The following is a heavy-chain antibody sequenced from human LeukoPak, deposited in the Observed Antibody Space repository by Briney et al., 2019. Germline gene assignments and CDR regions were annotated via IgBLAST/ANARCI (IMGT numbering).Heavy chain of an antibody. CDR1: GFTSSSYW. CDR3: ARVRYDSGWYDY. CDR2: IKPDGSEK. V-gene: IGHV3-7*01. J-gene: IGHJ4*02. Sequence: GGSLRLSCAVSGFTSSSYWISWVRQAPGKGLEWVANIKPDGSEKYYADSVKGRFTISRDNAKNLLYLQMNSLRAEDSAVYYCARVRYDSGWYDYWGQGALVTVSS. D-gene: IGHD6-19*01.